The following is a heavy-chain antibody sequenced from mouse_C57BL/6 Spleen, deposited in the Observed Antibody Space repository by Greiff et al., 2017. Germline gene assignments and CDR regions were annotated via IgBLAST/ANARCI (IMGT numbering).Heavy chain of an antibody. V-gene: IGHV1-52*01. CDR1: GYTFTSYW. J-gene: IGHJ2*01. CDR2: IDPSDSET. D-gene: IGHD1-1*01. CDR3: ARAEILRSYFDY. Sequence: VQLQQPGAELVRPGSSVKLSCKASGYTFTSYWMHWVKQRPIQGLEWIGNIDPSDSETHYNQKFKDKATLTVDKSSSTAYMQLSSLTSEDSAVYYCARAEILRSYFDYWGQGTTLTVSS.